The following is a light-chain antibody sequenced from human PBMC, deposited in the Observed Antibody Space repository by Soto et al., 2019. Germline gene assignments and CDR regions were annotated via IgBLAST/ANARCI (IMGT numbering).Light chain of an antibody. J-gene: IGKJ5*01. CDR3: QQYGTSPIT. V-gene: IGKV3-20*01. CDR1: QSVSSY. Sequence: EVVLTQSPVTLSLSPGERATLSCRASQSVSSYLAWYQQKPGQAPRLLIYDASNRATGIPGRFSGSGSGTDFTLTISSLEPEDFAVYYCQQYGTSPITFGQGTRLEIK. CDR2: DAS.